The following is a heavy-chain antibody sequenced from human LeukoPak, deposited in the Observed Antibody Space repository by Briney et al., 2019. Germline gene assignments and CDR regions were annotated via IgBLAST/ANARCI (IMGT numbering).Heavy chain of an antibody. J-gene: IGHJ4*02. CDR1: GFTFSSYG. V-gene: IGHV3-30*18. CDR2: ISYDGSNK. CDR3: AKDRKQWLERYYFDY. Sequence: GRSLRLSCAASGFTFSSYGIHWVRQAPGKGLEWVAVISYDGSNKYYADSVKGRFTISRDNSKNTLYLQMNSLRAEDTAVYYCAKDRKQWLERYYFDYWGQGTLVTVSS. D-gene: IGHD6-19*01.